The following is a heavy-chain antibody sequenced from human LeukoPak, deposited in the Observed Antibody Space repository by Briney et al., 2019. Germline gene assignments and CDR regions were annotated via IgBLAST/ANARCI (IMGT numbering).Heavy chain of an antibody. CDR2: FDPEDGET. CDR1: GYTLTELS. Sequence: ASVKVSCKVSGYTLTELSMHWVRQAPGKGLEWMGGFDPEDGETIYAQKFQGRVTMTEDTSTDTAYMELSSLRSEDTAVYYCARVYYYGSGSYFAAGYWGQGTLVTVSS. J-gene: IGHJ4*02. CDR3: ARVYYYGSGSYFAAGY. D-gene: IGHD3-10*01. V-gene: IGHV1-24*01.